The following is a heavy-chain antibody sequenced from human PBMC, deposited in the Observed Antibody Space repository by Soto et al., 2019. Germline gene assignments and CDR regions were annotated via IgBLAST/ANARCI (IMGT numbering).Heavy chain of an antibody. CDR1: GGTFSSYA. CDR2: IIPIFGTA. D-gene: IGHD3-3*01. J-gene: IGHJ4*02. V-gene: IGHV1-69*12. CDR3: ARGPLGDFWSGSTPYFDY. Sequence: QVQLVQSGAEVKKPGSSVKVSCKASGGTFSSYAISWVRQAPGQGLEWMGGIIPIFGTANYAQKFQGRVTITADEXTXTXSMELSSLRSEDTAVYYCARGPLGDFWSGSTPYFDYWGQGTLVTVSS.